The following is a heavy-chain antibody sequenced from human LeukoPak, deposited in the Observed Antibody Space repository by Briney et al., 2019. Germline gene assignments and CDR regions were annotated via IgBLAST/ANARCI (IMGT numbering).Heavy chain of an antibody. D-gene: IGHD5-18*01. CDR3: ARLLPGYSYGLDWFDP. CDR2: IYYSGST. Sequence: SETLSLTCTVSGGSISSYYWSWIRQPPGKGLEWIGFIYYSGSTNYNPSLKSRVTISVDTSKNQFSLKLSSVTAADTAVYYCARLLPGYSYGLDWFDPWGQGTLVTVSS. CDR1: GGSISSYY. J-gene: IGHJ5*02. V-gene: IGHV4-59*01.